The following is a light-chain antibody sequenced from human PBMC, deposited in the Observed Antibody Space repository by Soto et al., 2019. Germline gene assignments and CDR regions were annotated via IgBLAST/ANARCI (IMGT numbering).Light chain of an antibody. Sequence: EIVMTQSPATLSVSPGERATLSCRASQSVSSNLAWYQQKPGQAPRLLIYGASTRATGIPARFSGSGSGTEFTLTSRGLQSEDFAVYYCQQYNNWPPNTFGQGTKLEIK. J-gene: IGKJ2*01. V-gene: IGKV3-15*01. CDR2: GAS. CDR3: QQYNNWPPNT. CDR1: QSVSSN.